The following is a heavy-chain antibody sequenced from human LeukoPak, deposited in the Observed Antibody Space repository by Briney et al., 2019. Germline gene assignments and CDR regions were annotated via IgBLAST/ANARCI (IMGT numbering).Heavy chain of an antibody. CDR3: ARPYIATRHPISYRYSYYMDV. J-gene: IGHJ6*03. D-gene: IGHD6-6*01. CDR2: VYYSVTT. V-gene: IGHV4-59*01. CDR1: GGSISYFY. Sequence: SETLSLTCTISGGSISYFYWTWIRQSPGKGLEWIGNVYYSVTTNYNPSLKSRVTISVDTSKNQFSLKLNSVTAADTAVYFCARPYIATRHPISYRYSYYMDVWGKGTTVTVSS.